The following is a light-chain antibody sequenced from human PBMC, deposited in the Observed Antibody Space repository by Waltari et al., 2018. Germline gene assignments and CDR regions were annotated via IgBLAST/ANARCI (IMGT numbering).Light chain of an antibody. CDR2: LAS. V-gene: IGKV2-28*01. Sequence: EIVMTQSPRSLSVTPGEPASISCRSSQSLMRRNGNDYLDWYLQKPGQSPQLLIHLASNRASGVPDRFSGSGSGTEFTLKISRVEPEDVGVYYCLQGRQVPWTFGQGTKVEIK. CDR3: LQGRQVPWT. J-gene: IGKJ1*01. CDR1: QSLMRRNGNDY.